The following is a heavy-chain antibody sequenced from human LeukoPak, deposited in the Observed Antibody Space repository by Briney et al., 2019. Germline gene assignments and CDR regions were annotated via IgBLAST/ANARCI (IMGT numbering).Heavy chain of an antibody. CDR3: ARGASPITMIVVVTPPHWFDP. CDR2: FYHSGST. Sequence: SETLSLTCTVSGYSITSGYYWGWIRQPPGKGLEWIGSFYHSGSTYYNPSLKSRVTISVDTSKNQFSLKLSSVTAADTAVYYCARGASPITMIVVVTPPHWFDPWGQGTLVTASS. CDR1: GYSITSGYY. V-gene: IGHV4-38-2*02. D-gene: IGHD3-22*01. J-gene: IGHJ5*02.